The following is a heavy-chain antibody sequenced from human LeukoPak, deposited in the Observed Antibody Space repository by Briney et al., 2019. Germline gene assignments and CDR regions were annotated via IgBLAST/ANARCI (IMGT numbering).Heavy chain of an antibody. J-gene: IGHJ5*02. CDR3: ARRMRSGWFDP. CDR2: IIPIFGTA. Sequence: GASVKVSCKASGGTFSSYAISWVRQAPGQGLEWMGGIIPIFGTANYAQKFQGRVTITTDESTSTAYMELSSLRSEDTAVYYCARRMRSGWFDPWGREPWSPSPQ. CDR1: GGTFSSYA. V-gene: IGHV1-69*05. D-gene: IGHD1-26*01.